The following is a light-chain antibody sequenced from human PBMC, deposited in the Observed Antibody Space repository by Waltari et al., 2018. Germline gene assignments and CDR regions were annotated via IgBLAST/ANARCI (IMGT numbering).Light chain of an antibody. J-gene: IGLJ1*01. CDR1: SSDVGGYNY. V-gene: IGLV2-11*01. CDR3: CSYAGGYTYV. Sequence: QSALTQPRSVSGSPGQSVTISCTGTSSDVGGYNYVSWYQQHPGKAPKLMFYDVSKRPAGVPDRFSGSNSGNTASLTIPGLQAEDEADYYCCSYAGGYTYVFGTGTKVTVL. CDR2: DVS.